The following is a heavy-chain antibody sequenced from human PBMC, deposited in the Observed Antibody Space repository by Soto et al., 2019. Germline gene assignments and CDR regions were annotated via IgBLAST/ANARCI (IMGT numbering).Heavy chain of an antibody. V-gene: IGHV3-23*01. CDR2: ISGSGGST. CDR1: GFTFSSYA. J-gene: IGHJ4*02. D-gene: IGHD5-18*01. CDR3: ANHRYGPHYFYY. Sequence: EVQLLESGGGLVQPGGSLRLSCAASGFTFSSYAMSWVRQAPGKGLEWVSAISGSGGSTYYADSVKGRFTISRDNAKNTLYLQMNSLRAEDTAVYYCANHRYGPHYFYYWGQGTLVTVSS.